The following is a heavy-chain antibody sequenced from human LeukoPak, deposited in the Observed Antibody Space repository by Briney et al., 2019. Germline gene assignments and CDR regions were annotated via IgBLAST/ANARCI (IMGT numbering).Heavy chain of an antibody. V-gene: IGHV3-7*01. CDR3: ARLVGDRTINDY. Sequence: QTGGSLRLSCAASTFAFNTYWMSWVRQAPGKGLEWVATINRDGGEKYYVDPVKGRFTISRDNAKNSLYLQMNSLRVEDTAVYYWARLVGDRTINDYWGQGTLVTVSS. D-gene: IGHD1-26*01. CDR1: TFAFNTYW. CDR2: INRDGGEK. J-gene: IGHJ4*02.